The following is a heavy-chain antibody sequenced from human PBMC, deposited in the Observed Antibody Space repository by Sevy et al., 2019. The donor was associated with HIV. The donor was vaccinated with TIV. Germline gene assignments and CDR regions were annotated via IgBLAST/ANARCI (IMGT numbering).Heavy chain of an antibody. D-gene: IGHD6-13*01. V-gene: IGHV3-30*04. CDR2: ISYDGSFT. CDR3: ARSQSSSWHYFDY. J-gene: IGHJ4*02. CDR1: GFIFSDYT. Sequence: GGSLRLSCAASGFIFSDYTLHWVRQAPGTGLEWVAVISYDGSFTYYADSVEGRFTISRDNSKNTLFLQMNSLRHDDTAVYYCARSQSSSWHYFDYWGQGTLVTVSS.